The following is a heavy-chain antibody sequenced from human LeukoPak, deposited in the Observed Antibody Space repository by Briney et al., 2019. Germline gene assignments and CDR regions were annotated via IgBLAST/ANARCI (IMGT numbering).Heavy chain of an antibody. Sequence: PSETLSLTCTVSGDSISNFYWSWIRQPAGKGLEWIGRIYTSGTITYNPSLKSRVTMSVDTSKNQFSPKLSSVTAADTAVYYCARDSGTTGEVKFDPWGQGTLVTVSS. J-gene: IGHJ5*02. V-gene: IGHV4-4*07. CDR1: GDSISNFY. CDR2: IYTSGTI. D-gene: IGHD3-10*01. CDR3: ARDSGTTGEVKFDP.